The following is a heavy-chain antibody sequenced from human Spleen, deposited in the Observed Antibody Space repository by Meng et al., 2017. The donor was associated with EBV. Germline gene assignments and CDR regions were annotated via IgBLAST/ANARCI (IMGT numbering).Heavy chain of an antibody. V-gene: IGHV4-34*01. J-gene: IGHJ4*02. CDR3: ARTPDYFDGSGRESDLDY. Sequence: VQLQRWGAGLLKPSETLSLTCAVSRGHFSGYYWSWIRQPPGKGLEWIGEINHSGDTNYNPSLKSRVTLSADTSTNQFSLKLSSVTAADTAVYYCARTPDYFDGSGRESDLDYWGQGTLVTVSS. D-gene: IGHD3-22*01. CDR1: RGHFSGYY. CDR2: INHSGDT.